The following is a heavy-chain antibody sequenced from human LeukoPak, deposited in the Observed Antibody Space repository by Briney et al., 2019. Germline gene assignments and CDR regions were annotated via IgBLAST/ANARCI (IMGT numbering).Heavy chain of an antibody. CDR3: ARDEDSSSWYEPTD. CDR1: GGSISSYY. J-gene: IGHJ3*01. D-gene: IGHD6-13*01. V-gene: IGHV4-59*01. CDR2: IYYSGST. Sequence: SETLSLTCTVSGGSISSYYWSWIRQPPGKGLEWIGYIYYSGSTNYNPSLKSRVTISVDTSKNQFSLKLSSVTAADTAVYYCARDEDSSSWYEPTDWGQGTMVTVSS.